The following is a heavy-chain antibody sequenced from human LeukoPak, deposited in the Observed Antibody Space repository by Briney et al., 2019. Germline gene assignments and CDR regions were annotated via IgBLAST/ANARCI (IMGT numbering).Heavy chain of an antibody. J-gene: IGHJ4*02. CDR3: ARDRGKLRYLDL. Sequence: GGSLRLSCVASGFAFNTQAMHWVRQAPGKGLEWLAVMSLDGSSIYYADSVRGRFTISRDNSKNTLFLQMSSLRVEDTAVYYCARDRGKLRYLDLWGQGTLPTVSS. CDR1: GFAFNTQA. D-gene: IGHD3-9*01. CDR2: MSLDGSSI. V-gene: IGHV3-30*15.